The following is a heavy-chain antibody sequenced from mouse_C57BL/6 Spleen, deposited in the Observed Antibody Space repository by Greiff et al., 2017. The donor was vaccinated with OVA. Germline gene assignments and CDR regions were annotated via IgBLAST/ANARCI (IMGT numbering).Heavy chain of an antibody. J-gene: IGHJ4*01. Sequence: VQLQQSGAELVKPGASVKISCKASGYAFSSYWMNWVKQRPGKGLEWIGQIYPGDGDTNYNGKFKGKATLTADKSSSTAYMQLSSLTSEDSAVYFCARSALYYGSSRYAMDYWGQGTSVTVSS. CDR3: ARSALYYGSSRYAMDY. V-gene: IGHV1-80*01. CDR1: GYAFSSYW. CDR2: IYPGDGDT. D-gene: IGHD1-1*01.